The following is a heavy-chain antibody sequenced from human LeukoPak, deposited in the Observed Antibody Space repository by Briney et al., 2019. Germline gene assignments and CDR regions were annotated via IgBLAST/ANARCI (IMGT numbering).Heavy chain of an antibody. Sequence: GGSLRLSCAASGFTFSIYWMHWVRQAPGEGLEWVSAISGSGGSTYYADSVKGRFTISRDNSKNTLYLQMNSLRAEDTAVYYCAPQLAGGIDPIDYWGQGTLVTVSS. CDR1: GFTFSIYW. CDR3: APQLAGGIDPIDY. D-gene: IGHD1-14*01. CDR2: ISGSGGST. J-gene: IGHJ4*02. V-gene: IGHV3-23*01.